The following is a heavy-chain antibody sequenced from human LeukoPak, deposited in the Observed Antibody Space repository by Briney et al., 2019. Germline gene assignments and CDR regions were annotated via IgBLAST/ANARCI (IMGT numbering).Heavy chain of an antibody. D-gene: IGHD1-26*01. CDR2: ISWNSGSI. V-gene: IGHV3-9*01. CDR1: GFTFDDYA. Sequence: PGGSLRLSCAASGFTFDDYAMHWVRQAPGKGLEWVSGISWNSGSIGYADSVKGRFTISRDNAKNSLYLQMNSLRAEDTALYYCAKDIGGSYYRYFDYWGQGTLVTVSS. CDR3: AKDIGGSYYRYFDY. J-gene: IGHJ4*02.